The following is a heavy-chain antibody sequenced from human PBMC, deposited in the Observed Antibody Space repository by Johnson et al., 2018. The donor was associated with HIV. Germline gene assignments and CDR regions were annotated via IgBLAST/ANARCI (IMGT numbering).Heavy chain of an antibody. CDR2: IRYDGSST. CDR3: AAERYCSGGSCPRDYALDI. CDR1: GFTFSSYG. D-gene: IGHD2-15*01. V-gene: IGHV3-30*02. Sequence: QVQLVESGGGVVQPGGSLRLSCAASGFTFSSYGMHWVRQAPGKGLEWVAIIRYDGSSTSYADSVQGRFTISRDNAKNTLYLQRKSLRAEDTAVYYCAAERYCSGGSCPRDYALDIWGQGTMVTVSS. J-gene: IGHJ3*02.